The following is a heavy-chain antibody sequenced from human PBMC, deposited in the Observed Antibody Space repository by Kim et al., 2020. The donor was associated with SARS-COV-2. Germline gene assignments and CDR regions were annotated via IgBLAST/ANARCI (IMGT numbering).Heavy chain of an antibody. V-gene: IGHV3-53*01. CDR1: GFTVRGTY. CDR3: AGRSGHYRDLGDAFDM. CDR2: IYTGGTA. Sequence: GGSLRLSCAASGFTVRGTYMTWVRQAPGKGLEWVSIIYTGGTAYYAESVKGRFTISRDNPKNMVYLQMNTMRAEDTAAYYCAGRSGHYRDLGDAFDMWG. J-gene: IGHJ3*02. D-gene: IGHD1-26*01.